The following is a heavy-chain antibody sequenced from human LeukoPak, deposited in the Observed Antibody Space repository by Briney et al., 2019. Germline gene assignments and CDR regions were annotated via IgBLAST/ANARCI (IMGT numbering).Heavy chain of an antibody. CDR2: VSGDEVHR. Sequence: GGSLRLSCVASGFTFSSSSMSWVRQAPGKGLEWVSAVSGDEVHRGYADSVKGRFTIPRDNSKNTLYLQMNSLRADDAAVYYCATGGLLTRRFDPWGQGTLVTVSS. J-gene: IGHJ5*02. D-gene: IGHD2-2*01. CDR1: GFTFSSSS. V-gene: IGHV3-23*01. CDR3: ATGGLLTRRFDP.